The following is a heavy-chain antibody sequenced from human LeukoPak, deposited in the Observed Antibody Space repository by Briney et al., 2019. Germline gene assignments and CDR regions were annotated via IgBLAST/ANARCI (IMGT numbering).Heavy chain of an antibody. CDR2: IKQDGSEK. J-gene: IGHJ4*02. CDR3: ARDPGYSSSWYGDDFDY. D-gene: IGHD6-13*01. CDR1: GFTFSSYW. V-gene: IGHV3-7*03. Sequence: GGSLRLSCAASGFTFSSYWMSWVRQAPGKGLEWVANIKQDGSEKYYVDSVKGRFTISRDNAKNSLYLQMNSPRAEDTAVYYCARDPGYSSSWYGDDFDYWGQGTLVTVSS.